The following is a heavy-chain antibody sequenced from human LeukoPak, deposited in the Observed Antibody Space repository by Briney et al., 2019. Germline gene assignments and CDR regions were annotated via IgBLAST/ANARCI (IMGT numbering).Heavy chain of an antibody. V-gene: IGHV1-69*05. D-gene: IGHD6-19*01. CDR3: GRARAVAGSNYYYYYYMDV. CDR1: GGTFSSYA. CDR2: ILPIFGTA. J-gene: IGHJ6*03. Sequence: ASVKVSCKASGGTFSSYAISWVRQAPGQGLEWMGGILPIFGTANYAQKFQGRVTIATDESTNTAYMELSSLRSEDTDVYYCGRARAVAGSNYYYYYYMDVWGKGTTVTVSS.